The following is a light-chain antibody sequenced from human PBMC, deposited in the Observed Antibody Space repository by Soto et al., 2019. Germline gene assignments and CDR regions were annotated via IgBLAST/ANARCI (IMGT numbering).Light chain of an antibody. CDR1: QSVLYRSNNKNY. J-gene: IGKJ4*01. Sequence: DIVMTQSPDSLAVSLGERATINCKSSQSVLYRSNNKNYLAWYQQKPGQPPKLLIYWASTRESGVPDRFSGSGSGTDFNLTISRLQAEDVAVYYCQQYYSTPHSFGGGTKVEIK. V-gene: IGKV4-1*01. CDR3: QQYYSTPHS. CDR2: WAS.